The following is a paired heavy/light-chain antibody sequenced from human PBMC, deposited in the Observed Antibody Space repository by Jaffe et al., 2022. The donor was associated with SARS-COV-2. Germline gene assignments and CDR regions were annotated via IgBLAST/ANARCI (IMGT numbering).Heavy chain of an antibody. CDR2: IRSKTDGGTT. CDR1: GFTFSNAW. D-gene: IGHD5-12*01. Sequence: EVQLAESGGGLIKPGGSLRLSCAASGFTFSNAWMNWVRQAPGKGLEWVGRIRSKTDGGTTDYAAPVKGRFTISRDDSRNMLFLQIDSLRTEDTAVYYCTTGTRGYDSFIDCWGQGTLVTVSS. V-gene: IGHV3-15*01. CDR3: TTGTRGYDSFIDC. J-gene: IGHJ4*02.
Light chain of an antibody. CDR3: LLSYSGAVV. Sequence: QAVVTQEPSLTVSPGGTVTLTCGSTTGAVTSGHYPYWLQQKPGQAPRTLIYDTSNKHSWTPARFSGSLLGGKAALTLSGAQPEDEAEYHCLLSYSGAVVFGGGTKLTVL. J-gene: IGLJ2*01. CDR1: TGAVTSGHY. V-gene: IGLV7-46*01. CDR2: DTS.